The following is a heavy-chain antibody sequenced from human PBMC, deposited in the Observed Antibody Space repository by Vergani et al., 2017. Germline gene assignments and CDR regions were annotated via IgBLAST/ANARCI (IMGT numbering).Heavy chain of an antibody. D-gene: IGHD3-3*01. CDR3: ARADPSYDFWSGYYXMDV. J-gene: IGHJ6*03. Sequence: EVQLVESGGGLVQPGGSLRLSCAASGFTFSSYSMNWVRQAPGKGLEWVSYISSSSSTIYYADSVKGRFTISRDNAKNSLYLQMNSLRDEDTAVYYCARADPSYDFWSGYYXMDVWGKGTTVTVSS. CDR2: ISSSSSTI. CDR1: GFTFSSYS. V-gene: IGHV3-48*02.